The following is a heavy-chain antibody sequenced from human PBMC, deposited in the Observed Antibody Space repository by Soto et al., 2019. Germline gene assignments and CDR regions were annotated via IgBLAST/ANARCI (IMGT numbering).Heavy chain of an antibody. CDR2: IYYSGST. D-gene: IGHD5-18*01. J-gene: IGHJ3*02. CDR1: GGSISSYY. V-gene: IGHV4-59*01. Sequence: SETLSLTCTVSGGSISSYYWSWIRQPPGKGLEWIGYIYYSGSTNYNPSLKSRVTISVDTSKNQFSLKLSSVTAADTAVYYCAAFSFGYSYGRRAFDIWGQGTMVTVSS. CDR3: AAFSFGYSYGRRAFDI.